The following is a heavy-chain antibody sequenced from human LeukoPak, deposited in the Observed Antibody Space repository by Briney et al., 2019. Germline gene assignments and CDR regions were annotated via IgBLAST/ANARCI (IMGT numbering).Heavy chain of an antibody. Sequence: GGPLRLSCAASGFTFSSYAMSWVRQAPGKGLEWVSAISGSGGSTYYADSVKGRFTISRDNSKNTLYLQMNSLRAEDTAVYYCAKDESSAYGSSWFLEYYYYYGMDVWGQGTTVTVSS. D-gene: IGHD6-13*01. CDR2: ISGSGGST. CDR3: AKDESSAYGSSWFLEYYYYYGMDV. J-gene: IGHJ6*02. CDR1: GFTFSSYA. V-gene: IGHV3-23*01.